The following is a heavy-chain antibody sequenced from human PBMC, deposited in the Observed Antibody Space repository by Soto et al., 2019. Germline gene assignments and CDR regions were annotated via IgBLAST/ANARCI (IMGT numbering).Heavy chain of an antibody. Sequence: EVQLLESGGGLVQPGGSLRLSCAASGFNFWSYTMSWVRQAPGKGLEWVSAIDGSGNNVYYADSVKGRFTISRDNSKNTLYLQMNSLRAEDTAIYFCAREWATVIMAYWGQGTLVTVSS. V-gene: IGHV3-23*01. CDR1: GFNFWSYT. CDR3: AREWATVIMAY. CDR2: IDGSGNNV. D-gene: IGHD4-17*01. J-gene: IGHJ4*02.